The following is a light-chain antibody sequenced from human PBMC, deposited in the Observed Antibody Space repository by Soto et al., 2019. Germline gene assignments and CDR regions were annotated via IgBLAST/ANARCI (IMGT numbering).Light chain of an antibody. J-gene: IGKJ5*01. V-gene: IGKV3-20*01. CDR3: QQYGSSPPIT. CDR2: GAS. CDR1: QSVSSSY. Sequence: EIVLTQSPGTLSLSPGERATLSCRASQSVSSSYLAWYQQKPGQAPRLLIYGASSRATGIPDRFSSSGSGTDFTLTISRLEPEDFAVYDCQQYGSSPPITFGQGTRLEIK.